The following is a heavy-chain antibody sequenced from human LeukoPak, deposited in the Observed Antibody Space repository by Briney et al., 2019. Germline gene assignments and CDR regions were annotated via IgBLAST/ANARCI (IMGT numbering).Heavy chain of an antibody. Sequence: PGGSLRLSCAASGFTLSSYSMNWVRQAPGKGLEWVSSISSSSSYIYYADSVKGRFTISRDNAKNSLYLQMNSLRAEDTAVYYCARYGSGSLGYGMDVWGQGTTVTVSS. D-gene: IGHD3-10*01. CDR2: ISSSSSYI. J-gene: IGHJ6*02. CDR1: GFTLSSYS. V-gene: IGHV3-21*01. CDR3: ARYGSGSLGYGMDV.